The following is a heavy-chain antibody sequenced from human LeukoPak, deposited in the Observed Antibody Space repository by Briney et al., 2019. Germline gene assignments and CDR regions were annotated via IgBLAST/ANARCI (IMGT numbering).Heavy chain of an antibody. CDR2: ISGSSSYI. J-gene: IGHJ4*02. CDR3: ARDLLGWELHYFDY. D-gene: IGHD1-26*01. V-gene: IGHV3-21*01. CDR1: GFTFSSYE. Sequence: RGSLRLSCAASGFTFSSYEMNWVRQAPGKGLEWVSSISGSSSYIYYADSVKGRFSISRDNAKNSLYLQMNSLRAEDTAVYYCARDLLGWELHYFDYWGQGTLVTVSS.